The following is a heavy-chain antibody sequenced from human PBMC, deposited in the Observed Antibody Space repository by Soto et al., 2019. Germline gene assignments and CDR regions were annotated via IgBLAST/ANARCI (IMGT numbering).Heavy chain of an antibody. J-gene: IGHJ6*03. CDR3: ARHYYGSGSPSYYYYYMDV. D-gene: IGHD3-10*01. CDR1: GYSFTNHW. CDR2: IYPGDSDT. Sequence: EVQLVQSGAEVKKPGESLKISCKGSGYSFTNHWIGWMRQMPGKGLEWMGIIYPGDSDTRYSPSFQGQVTISADKSISTAYLQWSSLKASDTAMYYCARHYYGSGSPSYYYYYMDVWGKGTTVTVSS. V-gene: IGHV5-51*01.